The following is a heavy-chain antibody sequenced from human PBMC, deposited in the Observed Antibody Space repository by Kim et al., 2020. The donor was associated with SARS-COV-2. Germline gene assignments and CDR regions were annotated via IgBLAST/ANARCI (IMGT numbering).Heavy chain of an antibody. CDR1: GGSISSYY. V-gene: IGHV4-59*01. D-gene: IGHD3-16*01. CDR3: ASTGITNYFDY. J-gene: IGHJ4*02. Sequence: SETLSLTCTVSGGSISSYYWSWIRQPPGKGLEWIGYIYYSGSTNYNPSLKSRVTISVDTSKNQFSLKLSSVTAADTAVYYCASTGITNYFDYWGQGTLVTVSS. CDR2: IYYSGST.